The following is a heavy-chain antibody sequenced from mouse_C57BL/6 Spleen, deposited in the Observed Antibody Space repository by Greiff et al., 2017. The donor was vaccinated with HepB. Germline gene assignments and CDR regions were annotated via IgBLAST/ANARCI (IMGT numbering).Heavy chain of an antibody. CDR3: ARPIYEGKIYYIDY. CDR1: GYTFTDYY. CDR2: INPYNGGT. J-gene: IGHJ2*01. V-gene: IGHV1-19*01. D-gene: IGHD1-3*01. Sequence: EVQLQQSGPVLVKPGASVKMSCKASGYTFTDYYMNWVKQSHGKSLEWIGVINPYNGGTSYNQKFKGKATLTVDKSSSTAYMELNSLTSENSAVYYCARPIYEGKIYYIDYWGQGTTLTVSS.